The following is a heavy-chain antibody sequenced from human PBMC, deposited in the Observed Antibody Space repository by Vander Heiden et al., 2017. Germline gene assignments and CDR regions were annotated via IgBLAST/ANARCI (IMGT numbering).Heavy chain of an antibody. D-gene: IGHD2-21*01. Sequence: QAQLVQSGAEVKKPGSSVKVSCKASGGTYSSYANSWVRQAPGQGLEWMGGIIPIFGTANYAQKFQGRVTITADESTSTAYMELSSMRSEDTAVYYCAGSDLALTTRLIIVGGMDVWGQGTTVTVSS. CDR3: AGSDLALTTRLIIVGGMDV. J-gene: IGHJ6*02. V-gene: IGHV1-69*01. CDR1: GGTYSSYA. CDR2: IIPIFGTA.